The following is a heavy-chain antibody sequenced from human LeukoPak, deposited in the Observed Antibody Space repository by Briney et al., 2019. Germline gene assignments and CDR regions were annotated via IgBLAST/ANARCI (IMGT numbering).Heavy chain of an antibody. J-gene: IGHJ4*02. V-gene: IGHV3-23*01. Sequence: PGGSLRLSRAASGFPFNAYWMTWVRQAPGKGLGWVSAISGSGGSTYYADSVKGRFTISRDNSKNTLYLQMNSLRAEDTAVYYCAKASHYYDSSGYYSYYFDYWGQGTLVTVSS. CDR1: GFPFNAYW. CDR2: ISGSGGST. D-gene: IGHD3-22*01. CDR3: AKASHYYDSSGYYSYYFDY.